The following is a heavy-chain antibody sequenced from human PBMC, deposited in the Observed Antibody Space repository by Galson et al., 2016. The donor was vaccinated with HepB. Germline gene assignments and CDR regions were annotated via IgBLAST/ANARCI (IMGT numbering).Heavy chain of an antibody. Sequence: TLSLTCTVSGGSISSADYYWSWIRQHPGKGLEWIGYIYYSGSSYYNPSLKSRVAMSIDTSKNQFSLNLSSVTAADTAVYYCTRTSGDYDGLVFDFWGQGTLVTVSS. CDR2: IYYSGSS. J-gene: IGHJ4*02. CDR3: TRTSGDYDGLVFDF. V-gene: IGHV4-31*03. D-gene: IGHD4-17*01. CDR1: GGSISSADYY.